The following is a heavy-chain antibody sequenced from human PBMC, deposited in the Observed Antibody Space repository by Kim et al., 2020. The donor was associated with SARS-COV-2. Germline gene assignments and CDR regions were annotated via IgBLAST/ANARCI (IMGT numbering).Heavy chain of an antibody. J-gene: IGHJ6*02. CDR2: ISYDGSNK. V-gene: IGHV3-30-3*01. CDR1: GFTFSSYA. CDR3: AREKWFGELSRYYYYGMDV. D-gene: IGHD3-10*01. Sequence: GGSLRLSCAASGFTFSSYAMHWVRQAPGKGLEWVAVISYDGSNKYYADSVKGRFTISRDNSKNTLYLQMNSLRAEDTAVYYCAREKWFGELSRYYYYGMDVWGQGTTVTVSS.